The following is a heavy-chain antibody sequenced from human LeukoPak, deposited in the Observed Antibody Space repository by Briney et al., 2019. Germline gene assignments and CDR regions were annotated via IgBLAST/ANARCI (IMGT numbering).Heavy chain of an antibody. J-gene: IGHJ4*02. CDR2: IDYTGST. D-gene: IGHD6-13*01. Sequence: PSETLSLTCTVSDGSISSGDYYWSWIRQPPGRGLEWIGFIDYTGSTYYNPSLKRRVTISVDTSKNQFSLKLSSVTAADPTVYYCARIREDSSSFHDYWGQGTLVTVSS. CDR3: ARIREDSSSFHDY. V-gene: IGHV4-30-4*08. CDR1: DGSISSGDYY.